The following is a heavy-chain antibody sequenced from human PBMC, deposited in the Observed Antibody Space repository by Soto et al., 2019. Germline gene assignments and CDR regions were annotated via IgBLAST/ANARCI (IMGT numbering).Heavy chain of an antibody. D-gene: IGHD2-21*01. CDR1: GFTFSNYV. J-gene: IGHJ3*02. CDR3: AREMGTVVIADAFNI. V-gene: IGHV3-33*01. Sequence: QVQLVGSGGGVVQHGRSLRLSCTTSGFTFSNYVMHWVRQAPGKGLEWVAVIWADGSNKNYADSVKGRFTISRDNSKNTLYVQMNSLRAEDTAVYYCAREMGTVVIADAFNIWGQGTMVTVSS. CDR2: IWADGSNK.